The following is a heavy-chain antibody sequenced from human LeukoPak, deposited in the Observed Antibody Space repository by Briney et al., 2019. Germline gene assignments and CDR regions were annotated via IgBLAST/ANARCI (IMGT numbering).Heavy chain of an antibody. D-gene: IGHD4-17*01. V-gene: IGHV3-30*18. CDR3: AKLVPTTVTFDY. J-gene: IGHJ4*02. CDR2: ISYDGSNK. CDR1: GFTFSSYG. Sequence: PGRSLRLSCAASGFTFSSYGMHWVRQAPGKGLEWVAVISYDGSNKYYADSVKGRFTISRDNSKNTLYLQMNSLRAEDTAVYYCAKLVPTTVTFDYWGQGTLVTVSS.